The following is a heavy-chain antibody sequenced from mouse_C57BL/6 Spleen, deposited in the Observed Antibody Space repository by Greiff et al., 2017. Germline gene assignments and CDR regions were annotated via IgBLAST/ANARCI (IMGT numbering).Heavy chain of an antibody. D-gene: IGHD1-1*01. CDR2: ISDGGSYT. J-gene: IGHJ2*01. Sequence: EVQGVASGGGLVKPGGSLKLSCAASGFTFSSYAMSWVRQTPEKRLEWVATISDGGSYTYYPDNVKGRFTISRDNAKNNLYLQMSHLKSEDTAMYYCARYYYGSFFDYWGQGTTLTGSS. CDR3: ARYYYGSFFDY. CDR1: GFTFSSYA. V-gene: IGHV5-4*01.